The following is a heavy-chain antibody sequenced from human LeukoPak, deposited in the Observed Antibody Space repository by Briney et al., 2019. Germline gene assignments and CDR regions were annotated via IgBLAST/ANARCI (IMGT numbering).Heavy chain of an antibody. D-gene: IGHD2-15*01. CDR3: ARVRYCSGGSCYWSSDY. CDR1: GYTFTGYY. CDR2: INPNSGGT. V-gene: IGHV1-2*02. J-gene: IGHJ4*02. Sequence: ASVKVSCKASGYTFTGYYMHWVRQAPGQGLEWMGWINPNSGGTNYAQKFQGRDTMTRDTSISTAYMELSRLRSDDTAVYYCARVRYCSGGSCYWSSDYWGQGTLVTVSS.